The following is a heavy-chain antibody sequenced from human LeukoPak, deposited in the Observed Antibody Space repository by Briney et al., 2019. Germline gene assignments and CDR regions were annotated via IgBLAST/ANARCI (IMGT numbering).Heavy chain of an antibody. D-gene: IGHD4-17*01. V-gene: IGHV1-8*01. J-gene: IGHJ6*04. CDR3: ARAKDYGDHNYYYGMDV. CDR2: MNPNSGNT. Sequence: ASVRVSCKASGYTFTSYDINWVRQAAGQGLEWMGWMNPNSGNTGYAQKFQGRVAMTRNTSISTAYMELSSLRSEDTAAYYCARAKDYGDHNYYYGMDVWGKGTTVTVSS. CDR1: GYTFTSYD.